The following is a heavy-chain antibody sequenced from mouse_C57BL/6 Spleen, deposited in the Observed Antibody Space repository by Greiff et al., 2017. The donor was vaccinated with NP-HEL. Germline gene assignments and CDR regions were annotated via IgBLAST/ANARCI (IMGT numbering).Heavy chain of an antibody. CDR1: GFNIKDYY. CDR3: TPQFITTVVATFDY. Sequence: VQLKQSGAELVRPGASVKLSCTASGFNIKDYYMHWVKQRPEQGLEWIGRIDPEDGDTEYAPKFQGKATMTADTSSNTAYLQLSSLTSEDTAVYYCTPQFITTVVATFDYWGQGTTLTVSS. CDR2: IDPEDGDT. J-gene: IGHJ2*01. D-gene: IGHD1-1*01. V-gene: IGHV14-1*01.